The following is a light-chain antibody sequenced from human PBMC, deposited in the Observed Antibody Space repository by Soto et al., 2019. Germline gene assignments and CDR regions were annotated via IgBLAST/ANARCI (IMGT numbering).Light chain of an antibody. CDR3: SSYTSTSTYV. CDR2: DVS. V-gene: IGLV2-14*01. CDR1: SSDVGGYNY. Sequence: QSALTQPASVSGSPGQSITISCTGTSSDVGGYNYVSWYQQHPGKAPKLMIYDVSNRPSGVSNRFSGSKSGNTASLTISGIQAEDEVDYYCSSYTSTSTYVFGAGTKLTVL. J-gene: IGLJ1*01.